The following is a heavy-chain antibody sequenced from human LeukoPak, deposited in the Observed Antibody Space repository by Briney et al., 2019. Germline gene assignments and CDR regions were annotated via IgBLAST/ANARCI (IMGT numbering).Heavy chain of an antibody. CDR1: GGSFSDYY. Sequence: PSETLSLTCAVYGGSFSDYYWSWIRQPPGKGLEWIGEINHSGSTNYNPSLKSRVTISVDTSKNQFSLKLSSVTAADTAVYYCARGPDWGQGTLVTVSS. CDR3: ARGPD. J-gene: IGHJ4*02. V-gene: IGHV4-34*01. CDR2: INHSGST.